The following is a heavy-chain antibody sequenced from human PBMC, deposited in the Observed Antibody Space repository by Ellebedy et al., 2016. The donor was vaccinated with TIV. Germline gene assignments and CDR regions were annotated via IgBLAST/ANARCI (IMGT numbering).Heavy chain of an antibody. J-gene: IGHJ6*02. CDR3: AKDRSSSWSPLSYYYYDGLDV. CDR2: ISYDESSK. D-gene: IGHD6-13*01. CDR1: GFTFSRYG. V-gene: IGHV3-30*18. Sequence: GGSLRLXXAASGFTFSRYGMHWVRQAPGKGLEWVAYISYDESSKSYADSVKGRFTVSRDNSENTLHMLMNSLTPEDTAVYYCAKDRSSSWSPLSYYYYDGLDVWGQGTTVTVSS.